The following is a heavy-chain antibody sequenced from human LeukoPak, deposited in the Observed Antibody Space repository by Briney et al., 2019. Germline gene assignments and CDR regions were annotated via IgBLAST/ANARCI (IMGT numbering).Heavy chain of an antibody. CDR1: GYTFTNYA. CDR3: ARDGMAYDSSAEFDY. D-gene: IGHD3-22*01. Sequence: ASVKVSCKASGYTFTNYAMNWVRQAPGQGLEWMGWINTNTGNPTYAQGFTGRFVFSLDTSVSTAYLQISSLKAEDTAVYYCARDGMAYDSSAEFDYWGQGTLVTVSS. CDR2: INTNTGNP. J-gene: IGHJ4*02. V-gene: IGHV7-4-1*02.